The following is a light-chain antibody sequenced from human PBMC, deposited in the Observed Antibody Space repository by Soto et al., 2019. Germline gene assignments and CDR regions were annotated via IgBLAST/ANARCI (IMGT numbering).Light chain of an antibody. CDR3: QFFGSSRYT. Sequence: EIVLTQSPGTLSLSPGERATLACRASQSISSSYLAWYQQKPGQAPRLLIYGASSRATGIPDRFSGSGSGTDFTLTISRLEPEDFAVYYCQFFGSSRYTFGQGTKLETK. J-gene: IGKJ2*01. V-gene: IGKV3-20*01. CDR1: QSISSSY. CDR2: GAS.